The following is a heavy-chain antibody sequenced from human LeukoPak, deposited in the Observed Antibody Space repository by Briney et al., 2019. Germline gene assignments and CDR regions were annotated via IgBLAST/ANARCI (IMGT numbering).Heavy chain of an antibody. D-gene: IGHD6-25*01. V-gene: IGHV6-1*01. J-gene: IGHJ4*02. CDR1: GDSVSNNVAV. CDR2: TYYRSKWHN. Sequence: SQTLSLTCAISGDSVSNNVAVWNWIRQSPSRGLEWLGRTYYRSKWHNHYAESMQSRIIISPDISKNQFDLQLDSVTPEDTAVYYCARDAAGNSLFEYWGQGTLVTVSS. CDR3: ARDAAGNSLFEY.